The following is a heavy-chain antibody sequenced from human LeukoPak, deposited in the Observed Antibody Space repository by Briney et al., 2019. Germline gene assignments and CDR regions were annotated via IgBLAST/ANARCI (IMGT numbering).Heavy chain of an antibody. V-gene: IGHV4-59*01. D-gene: IGHD2-15*01. CDR1: GGSISSYY. J-gene: IGHJ4*02. CDR3: ARAEGKRYGSLPFDY. Sequence: PSETLSLTCTVSGGSISSYYWSWIRQPPGKGLEWIGYIYYSGSTNYNPSLKSRVTISVDTSKNQFSLKLSSVTAADTAVYYCARAEGKRYGSLPFDYWGQGTLVTVSS. CDR2: IYYSGST.